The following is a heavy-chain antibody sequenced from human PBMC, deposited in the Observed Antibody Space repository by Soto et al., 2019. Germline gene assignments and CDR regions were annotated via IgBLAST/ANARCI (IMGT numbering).Heavy chain of an antibody. D-gene: IGHD2-15*01. CDR1: GFTFSNYA. V-gene: IGHV3-23*01. CDR3: AKSPLGYCSGGSCYPPHYFDY. J-gene: IGHJ4*02. Sequence: EVQLLDSGGGLVQPGGSLRLSCAASGFTFSNYAMSWVRQAPGKGLEWVSGVGGSGDSTYYADSVKGRFTISRDNSKDTLYPRTDSLRAEDTAVYYCAKSPLGYCSGGSCYPPHYFDYWGQGTLVTVSS. CDR2: VGGSGDST.